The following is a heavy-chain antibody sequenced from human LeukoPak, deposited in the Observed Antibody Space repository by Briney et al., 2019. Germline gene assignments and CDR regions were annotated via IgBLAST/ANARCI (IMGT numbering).Heavy chain of an antibody. V-gene: IGHV3-74*01. CDR2: IKTDGSIT. D-gene: IGHD6-19*01. CDR1: GFSFSVYW. J-gene: IGHJ4*02. Sequence: GGSLRLSCAASGFSFSVYWMHWVRQAPGKGPVWVSRIKTDGSITDYADFVKGRFTISRDNAKNTLYLQMNSLRAEDTAVYYCARDVGQWLVRGYLDYWGQGTLVTVSS. CDR3: ARDVGQWLVRGYLDY.